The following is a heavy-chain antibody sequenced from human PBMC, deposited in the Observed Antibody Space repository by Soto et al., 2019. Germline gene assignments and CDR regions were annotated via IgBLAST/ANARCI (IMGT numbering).Heavy chain of an antibody. CDR2: IFHSVTT. Sequence: SETLSLTCAVSGYSINSGYFWGWIRPPPGKGLECIGAIFHSVTTYYNPSLKSRVTISVDTSKNQISLELNSVTAADTAVYYCARDLGHLHDFWSGPDYWGQGTLVTVSS. J-gene: IGHJ4*02. D-gene: IGHD3-3*01. CDR1: GYSINSGYF. CDR3: ARDLGHLHDFWSGPDY. V-gene: IGHV4-38-2*02.